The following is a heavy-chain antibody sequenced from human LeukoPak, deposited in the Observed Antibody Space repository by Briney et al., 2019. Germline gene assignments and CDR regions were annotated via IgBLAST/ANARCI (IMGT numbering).Heavy chain of an antibody. CDR2: IYHSGST. J-gene: IGHJ4*02. CDR1: GGSISSYY. Sequence: SETLSLTCTVSGGSISSYYWGWIRQPPGKGLEWIGSIYHSGSTYYNPSLKSRVTISVDTSKNQFSLKLSSVTAADTAVYYCARQGIVVVPAAISLWGQGTLVTVSS. CDR3: ARQGIVVVPAAISL. V-gene: IGHV4-38-2*02. D-gene: IGHD2-2*02.